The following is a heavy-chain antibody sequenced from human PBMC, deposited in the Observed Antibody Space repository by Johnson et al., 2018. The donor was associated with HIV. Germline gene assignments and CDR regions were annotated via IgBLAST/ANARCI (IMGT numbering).Heavy chain of an antibody. Sequence: QVPLVESGGGVVQPGRSLRLSCAASGFTFSSYGMHWVRQAPGKGLESVAVIWYDGSNKYYEDSVRGRFTISRDNSKNTLYLQMNSLGAEDTAVYFCARDQGYNGFEPDAFDIWGRGTMVTVSS. CDR1: GFTFSSYG. D-gene: IGHD5-12*01. J-gene: IGHJ3*02. CDR3: ARDQGYNGFEPDAFDI. CDR2: IWYDGSNK. V-gene: IGHV3-33*01.